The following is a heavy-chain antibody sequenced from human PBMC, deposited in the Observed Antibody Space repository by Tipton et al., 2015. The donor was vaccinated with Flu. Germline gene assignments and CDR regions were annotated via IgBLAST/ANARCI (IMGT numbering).Heavy chain of an antibody. Sequence: QLVQSGAEVKKPGASVKVSCKASGYTFTSYYMHWVRQAPGQGLEWMGIINPSGGSTSYAQKFQGRVTMTRDTSTSTVYMELSSLRSEDTAVYYCARGESIVVVPAARRLDYWGQGTLVTVSS. CDR1: GYTFTSYY. CDR3: ARGESIVVVPAARRLDY. J-gene: IGHJ4*02. D-gene: IGHD2-2*01. V-gene: IGHV1-46*01. CDR2: INPSGGST.